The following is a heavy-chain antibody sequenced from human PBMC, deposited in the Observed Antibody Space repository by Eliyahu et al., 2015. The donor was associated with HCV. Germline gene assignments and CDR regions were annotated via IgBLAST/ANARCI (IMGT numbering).Heavy chain of an antibody. V-gene: IGHV4-38-2*01. J-gene: IGHJ3*01. CDR2: IYHSGST. CDR1: GYSMRNGYY. CDR3: ARVSRDHGDYREAFDF. Sequence: QVQLQESGPGLVKPSETLSLTCAVSGYSMRNGYYWGWIRQPPGKGLEWIGSIYHSGSTYYNPSLKSRVTISVDTSKNQFSLRVNSVTAADTAVYYCARVSRDHGDYREAFDFWGQGTMVTVSP. D-gene: IGHD4-17*01.